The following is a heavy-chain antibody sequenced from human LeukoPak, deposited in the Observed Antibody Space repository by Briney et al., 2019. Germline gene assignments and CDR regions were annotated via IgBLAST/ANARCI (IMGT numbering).Heavy chain of an antibody. CDR3: ARGLSPAASRRYDSTQGPPWFDP. V-gene: IGHV4-34*01. D-gene: IGHD3-22*01. J-gene: IGHJ5*02. CDR1: GGSFSGYY. Sequence: KPSETLSLTCAVYGGSFSGYYWSWIRQPPGKGLEWIGEINHSGSTNYNPSLKSRVTISVDTSKNQFSLKLSSVTAADTAVYYCARGLSPAASRRYDSTQGPPWFDPWGQGTLVTVSS. CDR2: INHSGST.